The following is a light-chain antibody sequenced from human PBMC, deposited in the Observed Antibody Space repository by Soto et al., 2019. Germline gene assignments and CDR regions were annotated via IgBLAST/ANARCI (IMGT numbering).Light chain of an antibody. CDR1: QGISSF. Sequence: IQLTQTLSSLSASVSDRVTITCRASQGISSFLAWYQQKPGKAPKLLIYAASSLQSGVPSRFSGSGSGTEFTLTISSLQPDDFATYYCQEYDTYSTFGQGTNVDNK. CDR3: QEYDTYST. CDR2: AAS. J-gene: IGKJ1*01. V-gene: IGKV1-9*01.